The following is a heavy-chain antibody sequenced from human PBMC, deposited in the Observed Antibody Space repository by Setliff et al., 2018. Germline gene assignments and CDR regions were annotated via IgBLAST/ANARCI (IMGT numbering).Heavy chain of an antibody. CDR2: IYHNGNT. Sequence: PSETLSLTCTVSGGSISPYFWSWIRQPPGKGLEWIGYIYHNGNTNFNPSLKTRVTMSVDPSKNQFALNLRSVTAADTAVYYCVRDRTAYSYGLDVWAQGTTGTSP. CDR1: GGSISPYF. D-gene: IGHD5-18*01. J-gene: IGHJ6*02. CDR3: VRDRTAYSYGLDV. V-gene: IGHV4-59*01.